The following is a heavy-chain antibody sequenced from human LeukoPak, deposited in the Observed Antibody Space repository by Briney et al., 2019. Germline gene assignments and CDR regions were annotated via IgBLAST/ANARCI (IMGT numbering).Heavy chain of an antibody. CDR3: ARVLIWFGQLQNWCDP. J-gene: IGHJ5*02. CDR1: GGSMTNNTFY. Sequence: PSETLSLTCTVSGGSMTNNTFYWGWIRQPPGQGLEWIGSIYYTGPPYYNPSLKSRVTISVDTSKHQFSLRLSSVTAADTAVYYFARVLIWFGQLQNWCDPWGPGTLVTVSS. CDR2: IYYTGPP. V-gene: IGHV4-39*07. D-gene: IGHD3-10*01.